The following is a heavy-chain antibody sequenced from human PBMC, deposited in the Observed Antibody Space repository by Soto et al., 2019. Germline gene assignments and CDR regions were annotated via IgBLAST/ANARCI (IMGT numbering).Heavy chain of an antibody. D-gene: IGHD2-15*01. Sequence: QVQLQESGPGLVKPSETLSLTCTVSGDSINHYYWNWVRQAPGKGLEWIGYVPNTGSTNYNPSLKRRVTIAIDTSKNQFSLRLPSVPAADTALYYCARRRCLGGSCSGGNWLDPWGQGILVTVSS. CDR2: VPNTGST. J-gene: IGHJ5*02. CDR1: GDSINHYY. CDR3: ARRRCLGGSCSGGNWLDP. V-gene: IGHV4-4*08.